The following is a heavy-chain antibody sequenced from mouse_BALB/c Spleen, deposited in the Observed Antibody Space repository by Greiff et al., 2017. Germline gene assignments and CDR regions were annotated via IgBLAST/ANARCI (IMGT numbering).Heavy chain of an antibody. V-gene: IGHV14-3*02. Sequence: VQLQQSGAELVRSGASVKLSCTASGFNIKDTYMHWVKQGPEQGLEWIGRIDPANGNTKYDPKFQGKATITADKSSSTAYMELSSLTSEDSAVYYCAREGRLRRGYAMDYWGQGTSVTVSS. CDR3: AREGRLRRGYAMDY. J-gene: IGHJ4*01. CDR1: GFNIKDTY. D-gene: IGHD2-4*01. CDR2: IDPANGNT.